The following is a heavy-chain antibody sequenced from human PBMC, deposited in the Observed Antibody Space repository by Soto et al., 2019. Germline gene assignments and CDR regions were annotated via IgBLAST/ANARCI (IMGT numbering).Heavy chain of an antibody. Sequence: PGGSLRLSCAASGFIFTRYWMTWVRQAPGKGLEWVANIKQDGSEKYYVDSLKGRFAISRDNAQNSVYLQMNSLRAEDTAVYYCARDLGTCGGDCSLENWGQGTLVTVSS. V-gene: IGHV3-7*04. J-gene: IGHJ4*02. CDR2: IKQDGSEK. CDR3: ARDLGTCGGDCSLEN. D-gene: IGHD2-21*02. CDR1: GFIFTRYW.